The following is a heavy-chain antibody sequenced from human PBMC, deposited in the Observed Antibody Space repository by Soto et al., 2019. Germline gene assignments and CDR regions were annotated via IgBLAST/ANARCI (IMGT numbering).Heavy chain of an antibody. CDR1: GFIFEDYD. CDR2: ISSNSGAI. D-gene: IGHD6-6*01. CDR3: VKGTFSSSKVIFDY. V-gene: IGHV3-9*01. J-gene: IGHJ4*02. Sequence: EVQLVESGGGLAQPGRSLRLSCVASGFIFEDYDMHWVRQVPGKGLEWVSSISSNSGAIKYADSVKGRFTLSRDNAKNSMYLEMNSLRVEDTAFYFCVKGTFSSSKVIFDYWGQGNLVTVSS.